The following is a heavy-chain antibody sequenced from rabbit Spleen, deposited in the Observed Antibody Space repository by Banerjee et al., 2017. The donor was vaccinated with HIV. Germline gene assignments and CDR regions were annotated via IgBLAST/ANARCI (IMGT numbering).Heavy chain of an antibody. D-gene: IGHD8-1*01. CDR2: IAGSSSGFT. CDR3: ARDTGSSFSSYGMDL. J-gene: IGHJ6*01. V-gene: IGHV1S40*01. CDR1: RFSFCISNY. Sequence: SLVVSGGVLVIPGGTLTLTCTASRFSFCISNYMCCVPHLPGKWLEWISCIAGSSSGFTYTATWAKGRFTCSKTSSTTVTLQMTSLTVADTATYFCARDTGSSFSSYGMDLWGQGTLVTVS.